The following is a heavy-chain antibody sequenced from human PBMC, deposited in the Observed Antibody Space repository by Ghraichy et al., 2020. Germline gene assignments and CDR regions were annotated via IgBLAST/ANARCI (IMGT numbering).Heavy chain of an antibody. V-gene: IGHV3-23*01. CDR2: ISGSGGST. CDR3: AKDRGTRGFIVVVPAAMSVGHY. CDR1: GFTFSSYA. Sequence: GGSLRLSCAASGFTFSSYAMSWVRQAPGKGLEWVSAISGSGGSTYYADSVKGRFTISRDNSKNTLYLQMNSLRAEDTAVYYCAKDRGTRGFIVVVPAAMSVGHYWGQGTLVTVSS. J-gene: IGHJ4*02. D-gene: IGHD2-2*01.